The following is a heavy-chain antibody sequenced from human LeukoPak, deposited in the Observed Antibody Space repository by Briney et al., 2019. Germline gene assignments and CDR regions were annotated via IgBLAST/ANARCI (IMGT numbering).Heavy chain of an antibody. V-gene: IGHV3-23*01. CDR3: ARVLDAFDI. Sequence: GGSLRLSCAASGFTISSYDMSWVRQAPGKGLEWVSTISDSGGSTYYADSVKGRFTISRDNSKNTLYLQMNSLRAEDTAVYYCARVLDAFDIWGQGTMVTVSS. CDR2: ISDSGGST. CDR1: GFTISSYD. J-gene: IGHJ3*02.